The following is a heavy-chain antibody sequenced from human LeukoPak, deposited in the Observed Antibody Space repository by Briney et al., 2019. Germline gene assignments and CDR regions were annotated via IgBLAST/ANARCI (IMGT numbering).Heavy chain of an antibody. V-gene: IGHV6-1*01. CDR2: TYYRSKWYN. D-gene: IGHD6-19*01. CDR3: ARGITVTGYYFDY. J-gene: IGHJ4*02. CDR1: GDSVSSNSAA. Sequence: SQTLSLTCAISGDSVSSNSAAWNWIRQSPSRGLEWLGRTYYRSKWYNDYAVSVKSRIIINPDTSKNQFSLQLNSVTPEDTAVYYSARGITVTGYYFDYWDQGTLVTVSS.